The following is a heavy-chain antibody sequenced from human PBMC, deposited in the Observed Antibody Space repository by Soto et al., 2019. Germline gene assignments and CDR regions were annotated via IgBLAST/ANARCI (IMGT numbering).Heavy chain of an antibody. Sequence: GGSLRLSCAASGFTFSSYSMNWVRQAPGKGLEWVSSISSSSSYIYYADSVKGRFTISRDNAKNSLYLQMNSLRAEDTAVYYCARDPLYSSSWYSPFDYWGQGTLVTVSS. CDR1: GFTFSSYS. J-gene: IGHJ4*02. CDR2: ISSSSSYI. CDR3: ARDPLYSSSWYSPFDY. D-gene: IGHD6-13*01. V-gene: IGHV3-21*01.